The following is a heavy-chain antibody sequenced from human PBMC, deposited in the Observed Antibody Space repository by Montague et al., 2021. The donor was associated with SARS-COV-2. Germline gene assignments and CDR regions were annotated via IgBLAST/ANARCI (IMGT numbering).Heavy chain of an antibody. Sequence: TLSLTCTVSGGSISYGDYFWNWIRQHPGKGLEWIGYIYKSGTTXYXLSLKSRVSLSVDTSKNQFSLNLRSATAADTALYYCARVRGGIDVWGQGTTVIVSS. CDR2: IYKSGTT. D-gene: IGHD3-16*01. CDR3: ARVRGGIDV. CDR1: GGSISYGDYF. V-gene: IGHV4-31*03. J-gene: IGHJ6*02.